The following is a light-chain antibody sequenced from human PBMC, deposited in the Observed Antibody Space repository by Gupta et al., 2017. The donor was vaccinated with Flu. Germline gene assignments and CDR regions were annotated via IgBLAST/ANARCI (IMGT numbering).Light chain of an antibody. CDR3: QQYNNWPPLT. Sequence: EIVLTQSPATLSVSPGERATLSCRASQSVSSNLAWYQQKPGQAPRPLIYGASTRATGIPARFSGGGSGTEFTLTISSLQSEDFAVYYGQQYNNWPPLTFGGGTKVEIK. CDR2: GAS. V-gene: IGKV3-15*01. CDR1: QSVSSN. J-gene: IGKJ4*01.